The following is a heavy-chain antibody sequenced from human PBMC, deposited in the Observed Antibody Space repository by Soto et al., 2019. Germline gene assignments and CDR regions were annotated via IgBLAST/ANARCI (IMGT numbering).Heavy chain of an antibody. J-gene: IGHJ6*02. CDR1: GFTFSSYS. V-gene: IGHV3-48*02. Sequence: HPGGSLRLSCAASGFTFSSYSMNWVRQAPGKGLEWVSYISSSSSTIYYADSVKGRFTISRDNAKNSLYLQMNSLRDEDTAVYYCARGSSGSSSWYWDYYYYYGMDVWGQGTTVTVSS. D-gene: IGHD6-13*01. CDR3: ARGSSGSSSWYWDYYYYYGMDV. CDR2: ISSSSSTI.